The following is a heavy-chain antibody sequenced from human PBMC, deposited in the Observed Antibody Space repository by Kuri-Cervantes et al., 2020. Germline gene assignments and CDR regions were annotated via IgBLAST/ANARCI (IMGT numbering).Heavy chain of an antibody. J-gene: IGHJ4*02. CDR3: ARLVEVEVVVPAAIPSGNDFWSGYSLFFDY. Sequence: SETLSLTCTVSGGSISSSSYYWGWIRQPPGKGLEWIGSIYNSGSTYDNPSLKSRITISVDTSKNQFSLKLSSVTAADTAVYYCARLVEVEVVVPAAIPSGNDFWSGYSLFFDYWGQGTLVTVSS. CDR1: GGSISSSSYY. V-gene: IGHV4-39*01. D-gene: IGHD3-3*01. CDR2: IYNSGST.